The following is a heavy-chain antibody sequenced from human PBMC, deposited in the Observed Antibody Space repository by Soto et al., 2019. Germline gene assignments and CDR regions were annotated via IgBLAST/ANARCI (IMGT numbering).Heavy chain of an antibody. V-gene: IGHV4-39*07. CDR3: ARDQIAVAGTWDYYYYYGMDV. Sequence: SESLSLNCIVSGFATSSSSCHWGWIRQPPGKGLEWIGSIYYSGSTYYSPSLKSRVTISVDTSKNQFSLKLSSVTAADTAVYYCARDQIAVAGTWDYYYYYGMDVWGQGTTVT. CDR1: GFATSSSSCH. D-gene: IGHD6-19*01. J-gene: IGHJ6*02. CDR2: IYYSGST.